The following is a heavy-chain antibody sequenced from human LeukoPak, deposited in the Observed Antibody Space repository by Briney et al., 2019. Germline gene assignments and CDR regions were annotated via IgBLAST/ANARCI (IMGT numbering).Heavy chain of an antibody. CDR1: GYTFTNHQ. V-gene: IGHV1-2*02. D-gene: IGHD3-3*01. CDR2: INPNSGGA. Sequence: GASVKVSCKASGYTFTNHQMHRVRQAPGHGLEWMGWINPNSGGANYAQKFQGRVTMTTDMSITTAYMELTRLRSDDTAVYYCARVPATSGDIDYDFWSGHYFFDHWGQGTLVTVSS. J-gene: IGHJ4*02. CDR3: ARVPATSGDIDYDFWSGHYFFDH.